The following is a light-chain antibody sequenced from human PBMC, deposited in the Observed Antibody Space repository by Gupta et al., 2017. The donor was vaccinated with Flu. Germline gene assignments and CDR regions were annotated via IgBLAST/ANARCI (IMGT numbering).Light chain of an antibody. V-gene: IGKV3-11*01. CDR3: QQRSNWPLT. Sequence: QSPATLSLSPGERATLSCRASQSISSYLAWYQQKPGQAPRLLIYDASNRATGIPARFSGSGSGTDFTLTISSLEPEDFAVYYCQQRSNWPLTFGGGTKVEIK. CDR2: DAS. CDR1: QSISSY. J-gene: IGKJ4*01.